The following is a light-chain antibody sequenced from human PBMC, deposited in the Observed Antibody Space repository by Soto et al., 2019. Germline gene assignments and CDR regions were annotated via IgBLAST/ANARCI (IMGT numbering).Light chain of an antibody. CDR1: QRVTTY. V-gene: IGKV1-39*01. J-gene: IGKJ2*01. Sequence: QMTQSPSSLSASVGDRVTITCRASQRVTTYVNWYQQKPGEAPKLLITTSGTLQRGVPSRFSGSGSGTEFTLTITTLQPGDFATYFCQQTYTTPYTFGQGTKLEI. CDR3: QQTYTTPYT. CDR2: TSG.